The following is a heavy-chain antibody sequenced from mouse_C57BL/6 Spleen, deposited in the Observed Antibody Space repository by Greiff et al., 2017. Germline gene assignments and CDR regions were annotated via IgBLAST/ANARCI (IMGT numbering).Heavy chain of an antibody. D-gene: IGHD4-1*01. V-gene: IGHV1-26*01. CDR1: GYTFTDYY. Sequence: VQLLQSGPELVKPGASVKISCTASGYTFTDYYMNWVQQTQGKSLEWIGDINPNNGGTSYNQTFKGQSTLTVDKSSSTAYMQLRSLTSEDSAVYYGARTGTGAMDYWGQGTSVTVSS. CDR3: ARTGTGAMDY. J-gene: IGHJ4*01. CDR2: INPNNGGT.